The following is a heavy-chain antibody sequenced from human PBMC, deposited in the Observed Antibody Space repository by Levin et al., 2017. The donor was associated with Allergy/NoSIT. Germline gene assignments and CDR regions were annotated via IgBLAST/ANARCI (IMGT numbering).Heavy chain of an antibody. D-gene: IGHD6-19*01. V-gene: IGHV3-21*01. CDR2: ISSSSSYI. J-gene: IGHJ3*02. CDR1: GFTFSSYS. Sequence: LSLTCAASGFTFSSYSMNWVRQAPGKGLEWVSSISSSSSYIYYADSVKGRFTISRDNAKNSLYLQMNSLRAEDTAVYYCARWVGAVAGSAFDIWGQGTMVTVSS. CDR3: ARWVGAVAGSAFDI.